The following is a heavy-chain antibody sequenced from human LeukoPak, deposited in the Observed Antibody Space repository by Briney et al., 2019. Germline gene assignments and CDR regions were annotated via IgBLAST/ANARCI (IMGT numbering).Heavy chain of an antibody. CDR2: IYYSGST. D-gene: IGHD2-15*01. J-gene: IGHJ5*02. CDR3: AREGRGYCSGGSCPRGFDP. V-gene: IGHV4-31*03. Sequence: SQTLSLTCTVSGGSISSGGYYWSWIRQHPGKGLEWIGYIYYSGSTYYNSSLKSRVTISVDTSKNQFSLKLSSVTAADTAVYYCAREGRGYCSGGSCPRGFDPWGQGTLVTVSS. CDR1: GGSISSGGYY.